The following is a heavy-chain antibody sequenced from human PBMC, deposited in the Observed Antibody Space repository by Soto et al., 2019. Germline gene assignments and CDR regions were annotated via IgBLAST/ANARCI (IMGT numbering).Heavy chain of an antibody. D-gene: IGHD5-18*01. CDR2: IYTSGST. CDR1: GGSISSYY. V-gene: IGHV4-4*07. J-gene: IGHJ3*02. Sequence: QVQLQESGPGLVKPSETLSLTCTVSGGSISSYYWSWIRQPAGKGLEWIGRIYTSGSTNYNPSLKSRVTMSVDTSKNQFSLKLSSVTAADTAVYYCARDKQDTAMAKDAFDIWGQGTMVTVSS. CDR3: ARDKQDTAMAKDAFDI.